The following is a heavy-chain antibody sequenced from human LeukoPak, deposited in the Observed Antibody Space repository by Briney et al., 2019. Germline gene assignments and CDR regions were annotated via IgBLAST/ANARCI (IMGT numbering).Heavy chain of an antibody. CDR3: ARQSYCSGGSCSYYYYYYMDV. V-gene: IGHV4-34*01. CDR1: GGSFSGYY. Sequence: SETLSLTCAVYGGSFSGYYWSWIRQPPGKGLEWIGEIKHSGSTNYNPSLKSRVTISVDTSKNQFSLKLSSVTAADTAVYYCARQSYCSGGSCSYYYYYYMDVWGKGTTVTISS. CDR2: IKHSGST. D-gene: IGHD2-15*01. J-gene: IGHJ6*03.